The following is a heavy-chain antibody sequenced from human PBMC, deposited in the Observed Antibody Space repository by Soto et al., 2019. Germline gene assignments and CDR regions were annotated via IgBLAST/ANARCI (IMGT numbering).Heavy chain of an antibody. D-gene: IGHD2-21*02. CDR1: GGSFSDYY. V-gene: IGHV4-34*01. Sequence: QVQLQQWGAGLLKPSETLSLTCAVYGGSFSDYYWSWIRQPPGKGLEWIGEINPSGSTNYNPSLKSRVTLSVDTSKNQFSLKLSSVTAADTAVYFCARGDSGDGSYGMDVWGQGTTVTVSS. CDR2: INPSGST. CDR3: ARGDSGDGSYGMDV. J-gene: IGHJ6*02.